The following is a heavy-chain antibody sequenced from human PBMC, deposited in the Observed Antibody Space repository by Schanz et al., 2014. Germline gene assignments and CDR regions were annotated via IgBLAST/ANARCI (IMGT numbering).Heavy chain of an antibody. Sequence: QVQLVQSGAEVKEPGASVKVSCEASRYTFNTYGLNWVRQAPGQGLEWMGIINPIGGSTTYAQKFRGAVTLTTDTSTDTAYLELTSLRSEDTAVYYCARGSPENMIRGELDYWGQGTLVTVSS. CDR3: ARGSPENMIRGELDY. V-gene: IGHV1-46*02. D-gene: IGHD3-10*01. CDR1: RYTFNTYG. CDR2: INPIGGST. J-gene: IGHJ4*02.